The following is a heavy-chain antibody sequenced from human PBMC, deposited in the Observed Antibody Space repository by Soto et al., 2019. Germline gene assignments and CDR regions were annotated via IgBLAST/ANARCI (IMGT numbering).Heavy chain of an antibody. CDR2: ISAYNGNT. J-gene: IGHJ4*02. CDR3: ARSTLTGDSPPDY. V-gene: IGHV1-18*01. CDR1: GYTFTSYG. Sequence: ASVKVSCKASGYTFTSYGISWVRQAPGQGLEWMGWISAYNGNTNYAQKLQGRVTMTTDTSTSTAYMELRSLRSDDSAMWCCARSTLTGDSPPDYWGQGTLVTVSS. D-gene: IGHD7-27*01.